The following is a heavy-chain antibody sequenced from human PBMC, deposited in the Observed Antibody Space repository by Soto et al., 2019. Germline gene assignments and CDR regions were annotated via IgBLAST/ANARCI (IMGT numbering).Heavy chain of an antibody. CDR3: AKDGAPRYCSRSSCHPAGAY. J-gene: IGHJ4*02. V-gene: IGHV3-30*18. Sequence: QVQLVESGGGVVQPGRSLRLSCAGSGFTFSNYGLHWVRQAPGKGLEWVAVISYDGSHKYYADSVKRRFTLSRDNSNNMLYLQMDSLRAEDTAVYYCAKDGAPRYCSRSSCHPAGAYCGQGTLVTVSS. CDR1: GFTFSNYG. D-gene: IGHD2-15*01. CDR2: ISYDGSHK.